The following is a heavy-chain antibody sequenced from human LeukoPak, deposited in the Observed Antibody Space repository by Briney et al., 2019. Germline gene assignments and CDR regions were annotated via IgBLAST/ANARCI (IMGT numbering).Heavy chain of an antibody. J-gene: IGHJ5*02. V-gene: IGHV1-24*01. CDR1: GYTLTELS. Sequence: ASVKVSCKVSGYTLTELSMHWVRQAPGKGLEWMGGFDPEDGETIYAQEFQGRVTMTEDTSTDTAYMELNSLKIEDTAVYYCTTGWFDPWGQGTLVTVSS. CDR2: FDPEDGET. CDR3: TTGWFDP.